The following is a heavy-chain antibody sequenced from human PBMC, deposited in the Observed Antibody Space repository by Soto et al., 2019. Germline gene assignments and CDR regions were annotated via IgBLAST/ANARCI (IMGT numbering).Heavy chain of an antibody. CDR2: ISYDGSNK. CDR1: GFIFSSYD. V-gene: IGHV3-30*18. Sequence: QVQLVESGGGVVRPGRSLRLSCTASGFIFSSYDMNWVRQAAGKGLESVAIISYDGSNKYYGDSVKGRFSISWDNSKDTVYLEMNSLTPNATAVYYFAKDRGDGYKGFADSWGPGTLVTVAS. J-gene: IGHJ4*02. CDR3: AKDRGDGYKGFADS. D-gene: IGHD1-1*01.